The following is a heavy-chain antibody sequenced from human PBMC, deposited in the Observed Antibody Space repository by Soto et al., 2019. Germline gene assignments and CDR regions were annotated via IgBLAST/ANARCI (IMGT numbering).Heavy chain of an antibody. CDR1: GGTFSSYA. V-gene: IGHV1-69*13. CDR3: ARARFLNSSGWHDAFDI. D-gene: IGHD6-19*01. J-gene: IGHJ3*02. Sequence: ASVKGACKASGGTFSSYAISWVRQAPGQGLEWMGGIIPIFGTANYAQKFQGRVTITADESTSTAYMELSSLRSEDTAVYYCARARFLNSSGWHDAFDIWGQGTMVTVSS. CDR2: IIPIFGTA.